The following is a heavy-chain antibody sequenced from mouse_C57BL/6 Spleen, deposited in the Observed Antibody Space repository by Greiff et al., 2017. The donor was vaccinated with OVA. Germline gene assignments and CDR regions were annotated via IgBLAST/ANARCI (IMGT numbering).Heavy chain of an antibody. Sequence: VQLQQSGAELVRPGASVKLSCKASGYTFTDYYINWVKQRPGQGLEWISRIYPGSGNTYYNEKFKGKATLTAEKSSSTAYMQLSSLTSEDSAVYFCARRGGDYDAAWFAYWGQGTLVTVSA. V-gene: IGHV1-76*01. CDR1: GYTFTDYY. D-gene: IGHD2-4*01. CDR2: IYPGSGNT. CDR3: ARRGGDYDAAWFAY. J-gene: IGHJ3*01.